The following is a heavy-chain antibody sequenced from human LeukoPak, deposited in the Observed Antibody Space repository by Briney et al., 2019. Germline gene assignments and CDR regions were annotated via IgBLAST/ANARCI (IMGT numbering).Heavy chain of an antibody. Sequence: PGGSLRLSCEASGFNFHNFAMHWVRQAPGKGLEWVAVISSDGSNKYYVDSVKGRFTISRDNSKNTLYLQMNSLRTEDTAVYYCAKHRPPFTFMGASDYWGQGTLVTVSS. V-gene: IGHV3-30*18. D-gene: IGHD1-26*01. CDR3: AKHRPPFTFMGASDY. CDR1: GFNFHNFA. J-gene: IGHJ4*02. CDR2: ISSDGSNK.